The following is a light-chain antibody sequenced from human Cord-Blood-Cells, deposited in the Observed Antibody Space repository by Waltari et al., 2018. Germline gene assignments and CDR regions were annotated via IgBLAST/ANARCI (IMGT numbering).Light chain of an antibody. CDR1: QGISNS. J-gene: IGKJ1*01. CDR3: QQYYSTPRT. Sequence: DIQMTQSPSSLSASVGDRFTITCRASQGISNSLAWYQQKPGKAPKLLLYAASRLESGVPSRFSGSGSGTDYTLTINSLQPEDFATYYCQQYYSTPRTFGQGTKVEIK. V-gene: IGKV1-NL1*01. CDR2: AAS.